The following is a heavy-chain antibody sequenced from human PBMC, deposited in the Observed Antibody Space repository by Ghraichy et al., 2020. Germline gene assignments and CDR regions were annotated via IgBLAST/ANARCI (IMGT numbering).Heavy chain of an antibody. CDR2: ISYDGSKK. CDR1: GFTFSNFG. J-gene: IGHJ6*02. D-gene: IGHD6-19*01. CDR3: AKDSSGWYASLSYFYYGMDV. V-gene: IGHV3-30*18. Sequence: GGSLRLSCAASGFTFSNFGMHWVRQAPGKGLEWVALISYDGSKKYYTDSVKGQFTISRDNSKNTLYLQMNSLRAADTAIYYCAKDSSGWYASLSYFYYGMDVWGQGTTVTVSS.